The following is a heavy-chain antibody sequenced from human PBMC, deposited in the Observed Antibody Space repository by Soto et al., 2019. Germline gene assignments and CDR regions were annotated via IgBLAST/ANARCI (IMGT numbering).Heavy chain of an antibody. Sequence: TSETLSLTCAVYGGSFSGYYGSWIRQPPGKGLEWIGEINHSGSTNYNPSLKSRVTISVDTSKNQFSLKLSSVTAADTAVYYCASFRSIRIFGVGVSHNYFDYWGQGTLVTVSS. J-gene: IGHJ4*02. CDR3: ASFRSIRIFGVGVSHNYFDY. D-gene: IGHD3-3*01. CDR1: GGSFSGYY. V-gene: IGHV4-34*01. CDR2: INHSGST.